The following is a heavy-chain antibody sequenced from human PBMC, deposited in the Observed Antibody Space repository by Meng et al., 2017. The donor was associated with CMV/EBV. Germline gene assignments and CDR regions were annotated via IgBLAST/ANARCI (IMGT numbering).Heavy chain of an antibody. CDR2: IGTAGDT. J-gene: IGHJ5*02. CDR1: GFTFSSYD. V-gene: IGHV3-13*01. CDR3: ARGMYYYGSGGYWWFDP. D-gene: IGHD3-10*01. Sequence: GESLKISCAASGFTFSSYDMHWVRQATGKGLEWVSAIGTAGDTYYPGSVKGRFTISRENAKNSLYLQMNSLRAGDTAVYYCARGMYYYGSGGYWWFDPWGQGTLVTVSS.